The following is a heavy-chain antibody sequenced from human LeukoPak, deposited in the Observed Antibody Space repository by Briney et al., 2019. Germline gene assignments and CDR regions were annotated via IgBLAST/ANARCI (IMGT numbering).Heavy chain of an antibody. J-gene: IGHJ4*02. Sequence: PGGSLRLSWVASGFTFSSCAVSWVRQAPGKGLESLSAISGSGGITKNADSVKGRFSISRDNSKNTLYLQMNSLRAEDTAVYYCAKDRYTGYAGYDYWGQGTLVAVSS. CDR2: ISGSGGIT. D-gene: IGHD5-12*01. V-gene: IGHV3-23*01. CDR1: GFTFSSCA. CDR3: AKDRYTGYAGYDY.